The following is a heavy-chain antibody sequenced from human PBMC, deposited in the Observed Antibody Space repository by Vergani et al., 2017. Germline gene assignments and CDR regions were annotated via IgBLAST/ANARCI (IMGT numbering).Heavy chain of an antibody. D-gene: IGHD6-19*01. J-gene: IGHJ3*02. CDR2: IIPIFGTA. Sequence: QVQLVQSGAEVKKPGSSVKVSCKASGGTFSSYAISWVRQAPGQGLEWMGRIIPIFGTANYAQKFQGRVTITADKSTSTAYMELSSLRSEDTAVYYCAGDGAVAGLGDEAFEIWGQGTMVTVSS. CDR1: GGTFSSYA. V-gene: IGHV1-69*14. CDR3: AGDGAVAGLGDEAFEI.